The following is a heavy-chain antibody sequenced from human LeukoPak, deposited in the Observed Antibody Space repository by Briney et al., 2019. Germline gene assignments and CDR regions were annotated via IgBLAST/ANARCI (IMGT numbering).Heavy chain of an antibody. CDR3: VKDNYADYASGGVDWYFDL. CDR1: GFTFSSYA. V-gene: IGHV3-23*01. CDR2: VSGNGGST. J-gene: IGHJ2*01. D-gene: IGHD4-17*01. Sequence: PGGSLRLSCEVSGFTFSSYAINWVRQTPGKGLEWVSAVSGNGGSTYYADSVKGRFTISRDNSKNTLFLDMNNMRADDTAVYFCVKDNYADYASGGVDWYFDLWGRGTLVTVSS.